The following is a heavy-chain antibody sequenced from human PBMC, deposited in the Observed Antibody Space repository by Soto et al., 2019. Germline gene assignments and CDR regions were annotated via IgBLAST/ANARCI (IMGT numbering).Heavy chain of an antibody. Sequence: SGTLSLTCAVYGGSFSGYYWSWIRQPPGKGLEWIGEINHSGSTNYNPSLKSRVTISVDTSKNQFSLKLSSVTAADTAVYYCERGRFAHSSGYSYYYYYGMDVWGQGTTVT. CDR2: INHSGST. CDR3: ERGRFAHSSGYSYYYYYGMDV. V-gene: IGHV4-34*01. D-gene: IGHD3-22*01. J-gene: IGHJ6*02. CDR1: GGSFSGYY.